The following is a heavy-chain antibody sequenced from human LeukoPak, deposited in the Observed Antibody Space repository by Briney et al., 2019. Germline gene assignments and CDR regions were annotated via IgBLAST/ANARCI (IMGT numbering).Heavy chain of an antibody. CDR3: GNGRGYDSGADAFDI. Sequence: GGSLRLSCAVSGITLSNYGMSWVRQAPGKGLEWVSAISGSGGSTYYADSVKGRFTISRDNSKNTLYLQMNSLRAEDTAVYYCGNGRGYDSGADAFDIWGQGTMVTVSS. J-gene: IGHJ3*02. CDR2: ISGSGGST. CDR1: GITLSNYG. D-gene: IGHD5-12*01. V-gene: IGHV3-23*01.